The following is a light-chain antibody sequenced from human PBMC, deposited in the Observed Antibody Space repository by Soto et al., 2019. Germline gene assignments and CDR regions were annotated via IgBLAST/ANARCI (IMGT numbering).Light chain of an antibody. CDR3: SSYTSSSTLLYV. Sequence: QSVLTQPASVSGSPGQSITISCTGTSSDVGGYNYVSWYQQHPGKAPKLMIYDVSNRNSGVSNRFSGSKSGKKATLTISGLQAEDEADYYCSSYTSSSTLLYVFGTGTKLTVL. J-gene: IGLJ1*01. CDR2: DVS. V-gene: IGLV2-14*01. CDR1: SSDVGGYNY.